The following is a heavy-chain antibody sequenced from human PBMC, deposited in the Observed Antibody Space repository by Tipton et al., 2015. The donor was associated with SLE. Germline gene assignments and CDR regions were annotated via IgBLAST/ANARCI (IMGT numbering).Heavy chain of an antibody. Sequence: TLSLTCAVSGYSISSGYYWGWIRQPPGKGLEWIGYIYYSGSTNYNPSLKSRVTISVDTSKNQFSLKLSSVTAADTAVYYCARGLAAAGSFDYWGQGTLVTVSS. CDR1: GYSISSGYY. V-gene: IGHV4-38-2*01. CDR2: IYYSGST. D-gene: IGHD6-13*01. J-gene: IGHJ4*02. CDR3: ARGLAAAGSFDY.